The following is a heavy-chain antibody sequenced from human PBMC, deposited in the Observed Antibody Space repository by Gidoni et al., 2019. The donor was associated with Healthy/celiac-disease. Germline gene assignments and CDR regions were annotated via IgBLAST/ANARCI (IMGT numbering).Heavy chain of an antibody. CDR1: GFTFSTFG. CDR2: ISYDGSNK. CDR3: AKDHHDFWTNYFSPYYFDY. Sequence: QVQLVESGGGVVQPGRSLRLSCAASGFTFSTFGMPWVRQAPGKGLEWVAVISYDGSNKYYVDSVKGRFTSSRDNSKNTLSLQMNSLRVEDTAVYYCAKDHHDFWTNYFSPYYFDYWGQGTLVTVSS. J-gene: IGHJ4*02. V-gene: IGHV3-30*18. D-gene: IGHD3-3*01.